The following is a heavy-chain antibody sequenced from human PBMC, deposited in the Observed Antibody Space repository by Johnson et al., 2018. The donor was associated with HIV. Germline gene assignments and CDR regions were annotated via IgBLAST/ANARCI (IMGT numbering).Heavy chain of an antibody. V-gene: IGHV3-20*04. J-gene: IGHJ3*02. CDR3: ARVKTGSSMDVFDI. CDR1: GFTFSSYG. CDR2: INWNSGRT. D-gene: IGHD1-1*01. Sequence: MLLVESGGGVVQPGRSLRLSCAASGFTFSSYGMHWVRQAPGKGLEWVAGINWNSGRTGSADSVKGRFTISRDNAKNSLFLQMNSLSAEDTAVYYCARVKTGSSMDVFDIWGQGTLVTVPA.